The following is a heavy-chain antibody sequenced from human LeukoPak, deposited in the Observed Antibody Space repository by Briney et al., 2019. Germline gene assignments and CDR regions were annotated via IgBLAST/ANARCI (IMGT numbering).Heavy chain of an antibody. CDR2: VSGRGGIT. D-gene: IGHD5-18*01. CDR1: GFTFSSYA. J-gene: IGHJ6*02. CDR3: AKVISGRFSYATQSYEYYYDAMDV. Sequence: GGSLRLSCAASGFTFSSYAMSWVRQAPGKGLLWVSAVSGRGGITYYADSVKGRFTISRDNSKNTLYLQMNSLRAEDTAVYYCAKVISGRFSYATQSYEYYYDAMDVWGQGTTVTVSS. V-gene: IGHV3-23*01.